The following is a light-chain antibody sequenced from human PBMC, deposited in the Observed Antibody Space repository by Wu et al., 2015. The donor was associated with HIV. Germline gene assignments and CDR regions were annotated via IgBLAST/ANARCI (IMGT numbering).Light chain of an antibody. CDR3: QHYDKWSVT. CDR2: GAS. V-gene: IGKV3-15*01. Sequence: SDLAXYQPETWATAPNGSSSTGASTRDTNIPARFSGSGLGPEFTLIISSLQSEDFAVYYCQHYDKWSVTFGGGTKVEIK. J-gene: IGKJ4*01. CDR1: SD.